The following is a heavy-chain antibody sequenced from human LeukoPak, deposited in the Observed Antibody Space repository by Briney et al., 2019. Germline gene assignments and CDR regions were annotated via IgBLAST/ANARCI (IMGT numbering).Heavy chain of an antibody. J-gene: IGHJ4*02. CDR2: ISYDGSNK. CDR1: GFTFSSYV. CDR3: ARANWAGIEAPATDY. Sequence: GGSLRLSCAASGFTFSSYVMHWVRQAPDKGLEWVAVISYDGSNKYYADSVKGRFTISRDNSKNTLYLQMNSLRAEDTAVYFCARANWAGIEAPATDYWGQGTLVTVSS. D-gene: IGHD2-15*01. V-gene: IGHV3-30-3*01.